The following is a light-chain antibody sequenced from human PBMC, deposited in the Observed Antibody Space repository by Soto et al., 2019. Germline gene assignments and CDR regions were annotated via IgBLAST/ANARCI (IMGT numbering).Light chain of an antibody. CDR3: QHSYSTPWYT. CDR1: QRLSSY. CDR2: AAS. J-gene: IGKJ2*01. V-gene: IGKV1-39*01. Sequence: DIQMTQSPSSLSASVGDRVTITCRESQRLSSYLNWYQQKPGKAPKLLLYAASSLQNGVPSRFSGSGSGTDFTLTISSLHPEDFATYYGQHSYSTPWYTFGQGTKLEIK.